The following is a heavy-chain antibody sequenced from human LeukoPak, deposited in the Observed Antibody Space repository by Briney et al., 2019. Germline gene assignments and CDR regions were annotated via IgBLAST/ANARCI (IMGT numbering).Heavy chain of an antibody. Sequence: ASVTVSCKASGYTFASYGISWVRQAPGQGLEWMGWISADNGNINYAQKFQDRVTMTIDTSTSTAHMELRSLRSDDTAVYYCARDRFSGSYYKPWFDPWGQGILVTVSS. D-gene: IGHD3-10*01. J-gene: IGHJ5*02. V-gene: IGHV1-18*01. CDR2: ISADNGNI. CDR3: ARDRFSGSYYKPWFDP. CDR1: GYTFASYG.